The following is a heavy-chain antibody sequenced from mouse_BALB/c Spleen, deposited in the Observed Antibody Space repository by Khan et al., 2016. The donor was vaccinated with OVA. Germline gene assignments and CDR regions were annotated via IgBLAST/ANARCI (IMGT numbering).Heavy chain of an antibody. Sequence: EVELVESGGGLVQPGGSLKLSCAASGFTFSSYIMSWVRQTPEKRLEWVAYISNGGGSTYYLDTVKGRFTISSDNAKNTLYLQMSRLKSEDTAMYYCARHGNYVSFDYWGQGTTLTVSS. CDR3: ARHGNYVSFDY. J-gene: IGHJ2*01. D-gene: IGHD2-1*01. CDR1: GFTFSSYI. V-gene: IGHV5-12-2*01. CDR2: ISNGGGST.